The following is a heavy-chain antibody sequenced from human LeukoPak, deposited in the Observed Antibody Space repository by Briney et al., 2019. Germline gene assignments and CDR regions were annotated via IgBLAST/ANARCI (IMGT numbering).Heavy chain of an antibody. CDR3: ARDGDYEITFGGVIAPYYFDY. J-gene: IGHJ4*02. V-gene: IGHV3-21*01. CDR1: GFTFSSYS. Sequence: PEGSLRLSCAASGFTFSSYSRNWARQAPGKGLEWFSSISSSSSYIYYADSLKGRFTISRDNAKNSLYLQRNSLRAEDTAVYYCARDGDYEITFGGVIAPYYFDYWGQGTLVTVSS. CDR2: ISSSSSYI. D-gene: IGHD3-16*02.